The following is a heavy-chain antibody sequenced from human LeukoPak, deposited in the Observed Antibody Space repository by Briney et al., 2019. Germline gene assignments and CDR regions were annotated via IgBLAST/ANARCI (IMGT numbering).Heavy chain of an antibody. J-gene: IGHJ5*02. CDR3: ARDLGIAAAGGWFDP. Sequence: SETLSLTCTVSGGSISSYYWSWIRQPPGKGLEWIGRIYTSGSTNYNPSLKSRVTISVDTSKNQFSLKLSSVTAADTAVYYCARDLGIAAAGGWFDPWGQGTLVTVSS. CDR2: IYTSGST. V-gene: IGHV4-4*07. D-gene: IGHD6-13*01. CDR1: GGSISSYY.